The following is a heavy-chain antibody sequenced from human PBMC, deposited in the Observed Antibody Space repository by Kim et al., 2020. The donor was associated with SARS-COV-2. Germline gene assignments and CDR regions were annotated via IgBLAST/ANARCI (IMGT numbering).Heavy chain of an antibody. J-gene: IGHJ6*02. Sequence: GGSLRLSCAASGFTVSSNYMSWVRQAPGKGLEWVSVIYSGGSTYYADSVKGRFTISRDNSKNTLYLQMNSLRAEDTAVYYCARDRMVRGVQRYYYYGMDVWGQGTTVTVSS. CDR1: GFTVSSNY. D-gene: IGHD3-10*01. V-gene: IGHV3-53*01. CDR2: IYSGGST. CDR3: ARDRMVRGVQRYYYYGMDV.